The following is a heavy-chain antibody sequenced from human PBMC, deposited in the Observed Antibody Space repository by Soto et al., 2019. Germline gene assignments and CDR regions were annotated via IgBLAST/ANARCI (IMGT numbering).Heavy chain of an antibody. V-gene: IGHV1-46*01. Sequence: GASVKVSCKASGYTFTSYYMHWVRQAPGQGLEWMGIINPSGGSTSYAQKFQGRVTMARDTSTSTVYMELSSLRSEDTAVYYCARDLRIAVAGTGGWFDPWGQGTLVTVSS. CDR3: ARDLRIAVAGTGGWFDP. D-gene: IGHD6-19*01. CDR2: INPSGGST. J-gene: IGHJ5*02. CDR1: GYTFTSYY.